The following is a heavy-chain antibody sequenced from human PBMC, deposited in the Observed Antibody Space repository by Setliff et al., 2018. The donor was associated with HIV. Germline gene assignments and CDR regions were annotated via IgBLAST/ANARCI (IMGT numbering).Heavy chain of an antibody. CDR3: ARSQPDTIFGVVTFDC. CDR1: GGSMSSSGPGYY. CDR2: VYYRGRT. V-gene: IGHV4-39*01. D-gene: IGHD3-3*01. Sequence: SETLSLTCTVSGGSMSSSGPGYYWGWVRQTPGGGLEWIGSVYYRGRTYYNPPLKSRVTISVDTPKNQLSLRLTSMAAADTAMYYCARSQPDTIFGVVTFDCWGQGKMVTVSS. J-gene: IGHJ4*02.